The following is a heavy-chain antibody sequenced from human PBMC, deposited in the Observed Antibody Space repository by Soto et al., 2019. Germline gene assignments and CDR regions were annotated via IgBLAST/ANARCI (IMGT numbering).Heavy chain of an antibody. V-gene: IGHV5-51*01. CDR2: IYPGDSDS. CDR1: EFTFTNYW. D-gene: IGHD3-16*01. Sequence: GESLKISCKGSEFTFTNYWIGCVRQIPGKGLEWMVIIYPGDSDSRCSPSFQGQVTISADKSISTAYLQWSSLKASDTAIYYCTRRQDDTGVMNGFAIWGQGTMVTVS. CDR3: TRRQDDTGVMNGFAI. J-gene: IGHJ3*02.